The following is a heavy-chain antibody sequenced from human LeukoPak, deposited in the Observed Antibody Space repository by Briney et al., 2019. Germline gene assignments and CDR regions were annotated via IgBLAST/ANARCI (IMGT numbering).Heavy chain of an antibody. D-gene: IGHD4-11*01. Sequence: GGSLRLSCAASGFTFSSYSMNWVRQAPGKGLEWVSYISSSSSTIYYADSVKGRFTISRDNAKNSLYLQMNSLRAEDTAVYYCARDRRRWSTVTTPDFDYWGQGTLVTVSS. CDR2: ISSSSSTI. CDR3: ARDRRRWSTVTTPDFDY. CDR1: GFTFSSYS. V-gene: IGHV3-48*01. J-gene: IGHJ4*02.